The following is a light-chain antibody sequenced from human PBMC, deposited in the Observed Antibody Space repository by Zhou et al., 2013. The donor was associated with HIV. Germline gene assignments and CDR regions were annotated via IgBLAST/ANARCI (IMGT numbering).Light chain of an antibody. Sequence: EIVLTQSPGTVSLSPGERATLSCRASQSVSTTLAWYQQRPGQAPRLLIYGASTRATGIPARFSGSGSGTDFTLTISRLEPEDFAVYYCQQYGSSPRLTFGGGTKVEIK. CDR1: QSVSTT. CDR3: QQYGSSPRLT. V-gene: IGKV3-20*01. J-gene: IGKJ4*01. CDR2: GAS.